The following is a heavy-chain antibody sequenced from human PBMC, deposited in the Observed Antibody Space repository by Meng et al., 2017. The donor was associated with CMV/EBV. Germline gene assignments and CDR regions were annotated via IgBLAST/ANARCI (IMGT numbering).Heavy chain of an antibody. D-gene: IGHD3-22*01. CDR3: AREVVVITPYNWFDP. CDR1: GGAISSSCYD. Sequence: PGLMRPSMTLFLCLVVSGGAISSSCYDLGWSRQPRGKGLEWIGSIYYSESTYYNPSLKSRVSISVDTSKNKFSLKLSSVTAADTAVYYCAREVVVITPYNWFDPWGQGTLVTVSS. J-gene: IGHJ5*02. V-gene: IGHV4-39*07. CDR2: IYYSEST.